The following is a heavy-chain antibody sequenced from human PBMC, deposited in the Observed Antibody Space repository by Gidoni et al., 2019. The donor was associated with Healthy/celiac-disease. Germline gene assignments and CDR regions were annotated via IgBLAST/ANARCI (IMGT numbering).Heavy chain of an antibody. D-gene: IGHD2-2*02. CDR1: GFTFVSSA. J-gene: IGHJ6*03. Sequence: EVQLLESGGGLVQPGGSLSLSCAALGFTFVSSAMTWFRQAPGKGLEWVSAISGSGGSTYYADSVKGRFTISRDNSKNTLYLQMNSLRAEDTAVYYCAKEAPREIVVVPAAIRYYYYMDVWGKGTTVTVSS. CDR2: ISGSGGST. V-gene: IGHV3-23*01. CDR3: AKEAPREIVVVPAAIRYYYYMDV.